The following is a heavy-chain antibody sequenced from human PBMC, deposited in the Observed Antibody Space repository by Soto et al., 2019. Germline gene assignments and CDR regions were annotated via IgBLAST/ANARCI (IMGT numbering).Heavy chain of an antibody. Sequence: QLQLQESGPGLVKPSETLSLTCTVSGGSISSSSYYWGWIRQPPGKGLEWIGSIYYSGSTYYNPSLKSRAPISVDTSKNQFSLKLSSVPAADTAVYYCARLVYDSSGYRPGRGQGTLVTVSS. V-gene: IGHV4-39*01. CDR3: ARLVYDSSGYRPG. D-gene: IGHD3-22*01. J-gene: IGHJ4*02. CDR2: IYYSGST. CDR1: GGSISSSSYY.